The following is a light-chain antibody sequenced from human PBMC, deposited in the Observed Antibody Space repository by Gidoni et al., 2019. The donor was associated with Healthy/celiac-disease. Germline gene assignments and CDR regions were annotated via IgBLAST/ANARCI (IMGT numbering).Light chain of an antibody. Sequence: ELVLTQSPGTLSLSPWERATVSCRASQSVSSSYLAWYQQTPGPAPRLLIYGASSRATGIPDRFSGSGSGTDFTLTISRLEPEDFVVYYCQQYGSSPRYTFGQGTKLEIK. CDR3: QQYGSSPRYT. V-gene: IGKV3-20*01. J-gene: IGKJ2*01. CDR2: GAS. CDR1: QSVSSSY.